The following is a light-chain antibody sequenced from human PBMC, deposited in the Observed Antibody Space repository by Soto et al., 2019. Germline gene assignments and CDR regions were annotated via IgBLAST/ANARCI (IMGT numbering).Light chain of an antibody. CDR1: SGDVGGYSY. CDR3: SSYTGSSTLV. J-gene: IGLJ2*01. CDR2: EVT. Sequence: QSALAQPASVSGFPGQSITISCTGTSGDVGGYSYVSWFQQHPGKAPKLMIYEVTNRPSGVSNRFSASKSGNTASLTISGLQAEDEADYYCSSYTGSSTLVFGGGTKLTVL. V-gene: IGLV2-14*01.